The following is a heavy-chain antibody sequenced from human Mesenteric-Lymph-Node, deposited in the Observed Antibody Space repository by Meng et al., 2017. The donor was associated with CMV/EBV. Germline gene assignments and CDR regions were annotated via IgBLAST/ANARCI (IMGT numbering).Heavy chain of an antibody. D-gene: IGHD3-3*01. CDR3: ARDLGKPEPRTIFGVMDV. Sequence: GESLKISCAASGFTFSSYWMHWVRQAPGKGLVWVSRINSDGSSTSYADSVKGRFSISRDNAKNTLYLQMNSLRAEDTAVYYCARDLGKPEPRTIFGVMDVWGQGTTVTVSS. CDR1: GFTFSSYW. V-gene: IGHV3-74*01. CDR2: INSDGSST. J-gene: IGHJ6*02.